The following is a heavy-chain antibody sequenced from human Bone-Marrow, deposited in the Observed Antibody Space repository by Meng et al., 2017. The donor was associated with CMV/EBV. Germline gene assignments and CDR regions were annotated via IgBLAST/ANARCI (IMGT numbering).Heavy chain of an antibody. CDR1: GFTFHNYE. J-gene: IGHJ6*02. V-gene: IGHV3-48*03. Sequence: GESLKISCSASGFTFHNYEMNWVRQAPGKGLEWVSHISSIGSTIHYADSVKGRFTISRDNAKNSLYLQMDSLRADDSGVYYCTRERAEDGYNPWGYYYGMAVWGQGTTVTVSS. CDR2: ISSIGSTI. D-gene: IGHD5-24*01. CDR3: TRERAEDGYNPWGYYYGMAV.